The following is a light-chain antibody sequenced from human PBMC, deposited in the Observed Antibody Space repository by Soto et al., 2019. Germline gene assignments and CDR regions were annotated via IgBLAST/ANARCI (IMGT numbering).Light chain of an antibody. Sequence: DIQMTQSPSSLSASVGDTVTITCRASQHITNDCAWYQQKAGRAPKCLILLASRLQTGVPSRFSGSGSGTEFTLTISSLRPEDFATYYCLHHNGYPPLFGQGTKVEIK. J-gene: IGKJ2*01. V-gene: IGKV1-17*01. CDR3: LHHNGYPPL. CDR2: LAS. CDR1: QHITND.